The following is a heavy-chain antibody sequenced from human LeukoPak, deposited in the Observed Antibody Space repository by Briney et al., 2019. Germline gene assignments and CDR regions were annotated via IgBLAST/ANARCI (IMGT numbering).Heavy chain of an antibody. J-gene: IGHJ6*02. CDR1: GGTFSSYA. Sequence: GASVTVSCKASGGTFSSYAISWVRQAPGQGLEWMGRVIPILGIANYAQKFQGRVTITADKSTSTAYMELSSLRSEDTAVYYCARSTRPPGTSCCYYYYYGMDVWGQGTTVTVSS. V-gene: IGHV1-69*04. CDR3: ARSTRPPGTSCCYYYYYGMDV. CDR2: VIPILGIA. D-gene: IGHD2-2*01.